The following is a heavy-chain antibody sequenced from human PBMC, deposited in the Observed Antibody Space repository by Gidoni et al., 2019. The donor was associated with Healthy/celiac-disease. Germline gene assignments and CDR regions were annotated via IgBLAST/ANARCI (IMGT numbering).Heavy chain of an antibody. CDR1: GFTFSSYA. Sequence: EVQLLESGGGLVQPGGSLRLSCAASGFTFSSYAMSWVRQAPGKGLEWVSAISGSGGSTYYADSVKGRFTISRDNSKNTLYLQMNSLRAEDTAVYYCANKGSLSIVGAPVDYWGQGTLVTVSS. CDR2: ISGSGGST. CDR3: ANKGSLSIVGAPVDY. D-gene: IGHD1-26*01. J-gene: IGHJ4*02. V-gene: IGHV3-23*01.